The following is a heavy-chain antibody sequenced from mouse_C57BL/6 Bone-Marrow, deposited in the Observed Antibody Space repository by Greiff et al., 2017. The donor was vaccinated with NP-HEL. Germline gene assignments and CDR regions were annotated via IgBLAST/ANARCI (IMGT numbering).Heavy chain of an antibody. D-gene: IGHD2-2*01. Sequence: QVQLKQSGAELVRPGTSVKVSCKASGYAFTNYLIEWVKQRPGQGLEWIGVINPGSGGTNYNEKFKGKATLTADKSSSTAYMQLSSLTSEDSAVYFCAREGWLRRGTWFAYWGQGTLVTVSA. CDR1: GYAFTNYL. V-gene: IGHV1-54*01. CDR2: INPGSGGT. CDR3: AREGWLRRGTWFAY. J-gene: IGHJ3*01.